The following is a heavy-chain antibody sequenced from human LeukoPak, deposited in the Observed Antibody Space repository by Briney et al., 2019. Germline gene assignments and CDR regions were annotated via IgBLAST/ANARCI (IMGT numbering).Heavy chain of an antibody. CDR1: AFTFSSYS. J-gene: IGHJ5*02. D-gene: IGHD1-20*01. CDR3: ARGLTARNWFDP. CDR2: ISSSGSYI. Sequence: GGSLRLSCAASAFTFSSYSMNWVRQAPGKGLEWVSSISSSGSYIYYADSVKGRFTISRDNSKNTLYLQMNSLRGEDTAVYYCARGLTARNWFDPWGQGTLVTVSS. V-gene: IGHV3-21*01.